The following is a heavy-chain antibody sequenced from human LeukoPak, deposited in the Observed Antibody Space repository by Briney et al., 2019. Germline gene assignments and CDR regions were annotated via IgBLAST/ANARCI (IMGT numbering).Heavy chain of an antibody. CDR2: FFLKGST. V-gene: IGHV4-38-2*02. J-gene: IGHJ4*02. CDR1: GGSISSYY. D-gene: IGHD2-2*01. CDR3: ARVARCTSCFDVDY. Sequence: SETLSLTCTVSGGSISSYYWSWIRQPPGKGLEWIGSFFLKGSTYYNPSLKSRVTISVDTSKNQFSLTLSSVTAADTAVYYCARVARCTSCFDVDYWGQGTLVPVSS.